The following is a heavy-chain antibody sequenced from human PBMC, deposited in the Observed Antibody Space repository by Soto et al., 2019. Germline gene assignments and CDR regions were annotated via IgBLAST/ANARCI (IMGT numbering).Heavy chain of an antibody. D-gene: IGHD6-19*01. CDR1: GFTFSSYA. Sequence: QVQLVESGGGVVQPGRSLRLSCAASGFTFSSYAMHWVRQAPGKGLEWVSVISDDGSNKYYADSVKGRFSISRDNSKKTLNLQMNSLRAEDTAVYYSATAGYSSGWYRRGGADYFDYWGQGTLVTVSS. CDR3: ATAGYSSGWYRRGGADYFDY. J-gene: IGHJ4*02. CDR2: ISDDGSNK. V-gene: IGHV3-30*03.